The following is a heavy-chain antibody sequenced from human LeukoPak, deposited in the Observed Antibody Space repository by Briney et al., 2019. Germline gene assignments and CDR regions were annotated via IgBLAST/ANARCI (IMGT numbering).Heavy chain of an antibody. D-gene: IGHD3-9*01. CDR2: ISGSGGST. CDR1: GFTFSSYA. Sequence: GASLRLSCAASGFTFSSYAMSWVRQAPGKGLEWVSAISGSGGSTYYADSVKGRFTISRDNSKNTLYVEMNTLRAEDTAVYYCAKWGDYDILTGYYVSDFWGQGTLVTVSS. J-gene: IGHJ4*02. CDR3: AKWGDYDILTGYYVSDF. V-gene: IGHV3-23*01.